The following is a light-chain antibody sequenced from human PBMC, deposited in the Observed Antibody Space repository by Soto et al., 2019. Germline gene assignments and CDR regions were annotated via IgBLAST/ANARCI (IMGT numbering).Light chain of an antibody. CDR2: AAA. V-gene: IGKV1-39*01. Sequence: DIQMTQSPSSLSAYVGDRVTITCRASQSIATYLHWYQQKPGKAPKVLIFAAARLKSGVPSRFSGSGSETDFTLTISSLQPEDFATYYCQQSYSTPITFGQGTRLEI. CDR3: QQSYSTPIT. CDR1: QSIATY. J-gene: IGKJ5*01.